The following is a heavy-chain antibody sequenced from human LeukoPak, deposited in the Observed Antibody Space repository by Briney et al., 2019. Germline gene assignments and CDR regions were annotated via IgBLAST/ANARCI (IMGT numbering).Heavy chain of an antibody. CDR2: IWYDGSNK. CDR3: ARDRLMVRGVIITFYFDY. CDR1: GFTFSSYG. J-gene: IGHJ4*02. Sequence: GRSLRLSCAASGFTFSSYGMHWVRQAPGKGLEGVAVIWYDGSNKYYADSVKGRFTISRDNSKNTLYLQMNSLRAEDTAVYYCARDRLMVRGVIITFYFDYWGQGTLVTVSS. D-gene: IGHD3-10*01. V-gene: IGHV3-33*01.